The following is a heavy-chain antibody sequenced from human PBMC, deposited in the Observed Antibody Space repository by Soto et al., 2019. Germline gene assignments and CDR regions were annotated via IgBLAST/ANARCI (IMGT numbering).Heavy chain of an antibody. CDR3: VSWGSCTRDAFDF. V-gene: IGHV4-4*02. CDR2: IYHSGST. CDR1: GGSISSSNW. J-gene: IGHJ3*01. Sequence: SETLSLTCAVSGGSISSSNWWSWVRQPPGKGLEWIGEIYHSGSTNYNPSLKSRVTISVDKSKNQFSLKLSSVTAADTAVYYCVSWGSCTRDAFDFWGQGTMVPVSS. D-gene: IGHD3-16*01.